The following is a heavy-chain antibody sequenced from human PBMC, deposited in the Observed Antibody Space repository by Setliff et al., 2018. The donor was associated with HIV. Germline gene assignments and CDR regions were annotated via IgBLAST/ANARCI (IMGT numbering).Heavy chain of an antibody. CDR2: IYHRGST. J-gene: IGHJ4*02. Sequence: SETLSLTCTVSSGSISGDNWWSWVRQPPGKGLEWNREIYHRGSTNYNPSLKSRVTISVDKSKNQFSLKLSSMSAADTAVYYCSRAGGTGDFDFWGQGSLVTVSS. CDR3: SRAGGTGDFDF. CDR1: SGSISGDNW. V-gene: IGHV4-4*02. D-gene: IGHD1-7*01.